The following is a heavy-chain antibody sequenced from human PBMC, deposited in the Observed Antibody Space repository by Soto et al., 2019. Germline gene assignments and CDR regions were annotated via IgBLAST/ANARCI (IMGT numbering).Heavy chain of an antibody. CDR1: CCSIRNDNW. Sequence: TETLTRTSAVRCCSIRNDNWWTWVRQPPGKGLEWIGEIYHSGSTNYNPSLMSRVTISVDKSKNQFSLKVSSVTAADTAVYYCARVPYYDHVWGSSGDYWGKGTLVA. CDR2: IYHSGST. J-gene: IGHJ4*02. V-gene: IGHV4-4*02. CDR3: ARVPYYDHVWGSSGDY. D-gene: IGHD3-16*01.